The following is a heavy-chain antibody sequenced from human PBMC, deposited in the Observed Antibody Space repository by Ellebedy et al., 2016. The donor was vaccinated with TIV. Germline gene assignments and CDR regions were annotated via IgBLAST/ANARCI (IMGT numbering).Heavy chain of an antibody. D-gene: IGHD3-10*01. CDR3: ARYSGSGTYYRYGMDV. Sequence: AASVKVSCKSSGYTFIDYGVTWVRQAPGQGLDWMGWVSAYSGNTNYAENLQGRVTMTTDTSTDTAYMELRSLRSDDTAVYFCARYSGSGTYYRYGMDVWGQGTTVTVSS. CDR2: VSAYSGNT. CDR1: GYTFIDYG. J-gene: IGHJ6*02. V-gene: IGHV1-18*01.